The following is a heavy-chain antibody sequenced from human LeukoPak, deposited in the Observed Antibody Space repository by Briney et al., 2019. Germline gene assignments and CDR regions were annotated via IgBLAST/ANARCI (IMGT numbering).Heavy chain of an antibody. J-gene: IGHJ4*02. CDR1: GGSISSYY. Sequence: SGTLSLTCTVSGGSISSYYWSWIRQPAGKGLEWIGRIYTSGSTNYNPSLKSRVTISVDTSKNQFSLKLSSVTAADTAVYYCARLARYSSSWYKFDYWGQGTLVTVSS. CDR2: IYTSGST. D-gene: IGHD6-13*01. V-gene: IGHV4-4*07. CDR3: ARLARYSSSWYKFDY.